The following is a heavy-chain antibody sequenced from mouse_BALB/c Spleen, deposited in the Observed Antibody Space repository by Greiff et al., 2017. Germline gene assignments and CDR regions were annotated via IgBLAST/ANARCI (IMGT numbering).Heavy chain of an antibody. CDR1: GFTFSSYY. V-gene: IGHV5-6-2*01. D-gene: IGHD2-3*01. Sequence: EVHLVESGGGLVKLGGSLKLSCAASGFTFSSYYMSWVRQTPEKRLELVAAINSNGGSTYYPDTVKGRFTISRDNAKNTLYLQMSSLKSEDTALYYCARHDGYYDYWGQGTTLTVSS. CDR3: ARHDGYYDY. J-gene: IGHJ2*01. CDR2: INSNGGST.